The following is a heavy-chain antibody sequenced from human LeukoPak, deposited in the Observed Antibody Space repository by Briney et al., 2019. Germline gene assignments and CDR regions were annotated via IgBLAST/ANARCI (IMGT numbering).Heavy chain of an antibody. CDR1: GFTFSSYS. J-gene: IGHJ4*02. V-gene: IGHV3-21*01. CDR3: ARGVVEWLEMPTYYFDY. Sequence: GGSLRLSCAASGFTFSSYSMNWVRQAPGKGLEWVSSISSSSSSYIYYADSVKGRFTISRDNAKNSLYLQMNSLRAEDTAVYYCARGVVEWLEMPTYYFDYWGQGTLVTVSS. CDR2: ISSSSSSYI. D-gene: IGHD5-24*01.